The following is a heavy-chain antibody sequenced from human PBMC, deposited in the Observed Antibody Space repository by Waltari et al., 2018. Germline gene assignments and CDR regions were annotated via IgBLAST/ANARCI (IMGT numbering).Heavy chain of an antibody. CDR1: GGSFSGYY. CDR2: INHSGST. J-gene: IGHJ6*02. V-gene: IGHV4-34*01. D-gene: IGHD5-18*01. Sequence: QVQLQQWGAGLLKPSETLSLTCAVSGGSFSGYYWSWIRQPPGKGLEWIVEINHSGSTNYNPSLKSRVTISVDTSKNQFSLKLSSVTAADTAVYYCARARQLWLHPYYGMDVWGQGTTVTVSS. CDR3: ARARQLWLHPYYGMDV.